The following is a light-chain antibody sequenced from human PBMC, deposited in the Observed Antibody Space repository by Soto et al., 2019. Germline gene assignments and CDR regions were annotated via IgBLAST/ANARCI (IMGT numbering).Light chain of an antibody. J-gene: IGKJ5*01. Sequence: DIQMTQSPSTLSASVGDRVTITCRASQSINRWLAWYQQKPGKVPKVLIWDATSLQRGVPSRFSGSGSGTYFTLTISSLQPEDFATYYCLQANTFPITFGQGTRLEIK. CDR3: LQANTFPIT. CDR1: QSINRW. CDR2: DAT. V-gene: IGKV1-12*01.